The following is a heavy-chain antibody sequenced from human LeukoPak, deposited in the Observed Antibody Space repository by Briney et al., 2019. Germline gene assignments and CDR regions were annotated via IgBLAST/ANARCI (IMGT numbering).Heavy chain of an antibody. CDR1: GFTFSSYA. CDR3: AKVKGYCSSTSCSNYYYYGMDV. V-gene: IGHV3-23*01. D-gene: IGHD2-2*01. J-gene: IGHJ6*02. CDR2: IGGSGTNT. Sequence: PGGSLGLSCAASGFTFSSYAMSWVRQAPEKGLEWVSAIGGSGTNTYYADSVKGRFTISRDNSKNTLYLQMNSLRAEDTAVYYCAKVKGYCSSTSCSNYYYYGMDVWGQGTTVTVSS.